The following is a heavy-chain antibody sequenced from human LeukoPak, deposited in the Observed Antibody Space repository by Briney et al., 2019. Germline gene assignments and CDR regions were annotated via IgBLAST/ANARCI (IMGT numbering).Heavy chain of an antibody. J-gene: IGHJ4*02. D-gene: IGHD3-16*02. CDR2: ISSSGSTI. CDR1: GFTFSGYW. V-gene: IGHV3-11*01. CDR3: ARDLMITFGGVIDPFVFDY. Sequence: GGSLRLSCAVSGFTFSGYWMSWVRQAPGKGLEWVSYISSSGSTIYYADSVKGRFTISRDNAKNSLYLQMNSLRAEDTAVYYCARDLMITFGGVIDPFVFDYWGQGTLVTVSS.